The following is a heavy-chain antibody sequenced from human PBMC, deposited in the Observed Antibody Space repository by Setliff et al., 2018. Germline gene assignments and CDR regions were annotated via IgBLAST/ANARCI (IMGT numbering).Heavy chain of an antibody. Sequence: GASVTVSCKASGYIFNTFGINWMRRAPGQGLEWIGWISPYNGDTKYAQNLQGRVTLTTDTSTSTAYVEVRSLRSDDTAVYYCARSPPNRGVGQGHHMDVWGKGTTVTVSS. CDR3: ARSPPNRGVGQGHHMDV. CDR2: ISPYNGDT. CDR1: GYIFNTFG. J-gene: IGHJ6*03. V-gene: IGHV1-18*01. D-gene: IGHD1-26*01.